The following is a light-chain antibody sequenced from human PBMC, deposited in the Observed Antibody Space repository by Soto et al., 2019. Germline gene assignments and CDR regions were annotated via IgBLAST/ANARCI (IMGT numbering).Light chain of an antibody. Sequence: QPVLTQSPSASASLGASVKLTCTLSSGHSSYAIAWHQQQPEKGPRYLMKLNSDGSHSKGDGIPDRFSGSSSGAERYLTIARLQAEDEADYYCQTWGTGIQVFGGGTKPTVL. CDR1: SGHSSYA. J-gene: IGLJ2*01. V-gene: IGLV4-69*01. CDR2: LNSDGSH. CDR3: QTWGTGIQV.